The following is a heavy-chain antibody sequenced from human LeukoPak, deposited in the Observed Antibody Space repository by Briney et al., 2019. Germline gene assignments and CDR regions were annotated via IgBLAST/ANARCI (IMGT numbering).Heavy chain of an antibody. V-gene: IGHV3-9*01. CDR2: ISWNSGSI. CDR1: GFTFDDYA. Sequence: GGSLRLSCAASGFTFDDYAMHWVRQAPGKGLEWVSGISWNSGSIGYADSVKGRFTISRDNPKNTLYLQMNSLRAEDTAVYYCARTVAGHFDYWGQGTLVTVSS. CDR3: ARTVAGHFDY. D-gene: IGHD6-19*01. J-gene: IGHJ4*02.